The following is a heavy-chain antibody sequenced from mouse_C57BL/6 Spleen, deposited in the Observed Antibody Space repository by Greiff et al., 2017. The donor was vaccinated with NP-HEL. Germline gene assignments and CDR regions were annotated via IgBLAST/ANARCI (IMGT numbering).Heavy chain of an antibody. J-gene: IGHJ3*01. CDR1: GYTFTSYW. D-gene: IGHD3-2*02. CDR2: IDPSDSYT. Sequence: QVQLQQPGAELVKPGASVKLSCKASGYTFTSYWMQWVKQRPGQGLEWIGEIDPSDSYTNYNQKFKGKATLTVDTSSSTAYMQLSSLTSEDSAVYYCAGEGKNSSGFWFAYWGQGTLVTVSA. V-gene: IGHV1-50*01. CDR3: AGEGKNSSGFWFAY.